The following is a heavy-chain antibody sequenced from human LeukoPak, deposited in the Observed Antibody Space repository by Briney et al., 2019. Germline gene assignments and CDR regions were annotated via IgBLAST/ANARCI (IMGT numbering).Heavy chain of an antibody. Sequence: SETLSHTCTVSGGSISSYYWSWIRQPAGKGLEWIGRIYTSGSTKYNPYLKSRVTMSVDTSKNQLSLKLSSVTAADTAVYYCARGDYDSTDIWGQGTMVTVSS. CDR1: GGSISSYY. CDR3: ARGDYDSTDI. CDR2: IYTSGST. J-gene: IGHJ3*02. D-gene: IGHD3-22*01. V-gene: IGHV4-4*07.